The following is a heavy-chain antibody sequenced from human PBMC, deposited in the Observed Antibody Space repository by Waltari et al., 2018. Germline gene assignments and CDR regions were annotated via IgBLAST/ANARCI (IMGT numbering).Heavy chain of an antibody. CDR1: GDKFSTYG. CDR3: ARREHDYDYVGGSYRRVIDTFDI. J-gene: IGHJ3*02. V-gene: IGHV5-51*03. D-gene: IGHD3-16*02. CDR2: IYVGDSET. Sequence: EVRLVQAGAEVKKPGESLKISCKGYGDKFSTYGMGWVRQMPGKGLEWMGIIYVGDSETRYSPSFRGQVTMSADKSITTAYLQWSSLKASDTAMYYCARREHDYDYVGGSYRRVIDTFDIWGQGTRVTVSS.